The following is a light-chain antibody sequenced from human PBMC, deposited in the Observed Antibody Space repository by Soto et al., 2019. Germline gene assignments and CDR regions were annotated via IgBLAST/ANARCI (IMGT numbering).Light chain of an antibody. V-gene: IGLV2-14*01. CDR1: SSDVGGHNY. CDR3: SSYTSSSAHYV. CDR2: DVS. J-gene: IGLJ1*01. Sequence: QSALTQPASVSGSPGQSITIPCTGTSSDVGGHNYVSWYQQHPGKAPKLMIYDVSYRPSGLSNRFSGSKSGNTASLTISGLQAEDAADYYCSSYTSSSAHYVFGTGTKVTVL.